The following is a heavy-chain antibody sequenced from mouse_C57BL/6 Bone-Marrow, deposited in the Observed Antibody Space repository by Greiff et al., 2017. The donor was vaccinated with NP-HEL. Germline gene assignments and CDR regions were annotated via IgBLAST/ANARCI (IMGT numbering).Heavy chain of an antibody. Sequence: QVQLQQPGAELVKPGASVKVSCKASGYTFTSYWMHWVKQRPGQGLEWIGRIHPSDSDTNYNQKFKGKATLTVDKSSSTAYMQLSSLTSDDSAVYYCAMKYYGSSYDYYAMDYWGQGTSVTVSS. CDR3: AMKYYGSSYDYYAMDY. CDR2: IHPSDSDT. J-gene: IGHJ4*01. CDR1: GYTFTSYW. V-gene: IGHV1-74*01. D-gene: IGHD1-1*01.